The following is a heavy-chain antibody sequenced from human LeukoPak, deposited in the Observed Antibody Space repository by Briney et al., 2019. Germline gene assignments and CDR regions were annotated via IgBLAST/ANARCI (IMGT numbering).Heavy chain of an antibody. Sequence: QTGGSLRLSCAASGFTFSSFAMNWVRQAPGKGLEWVSAISGSGGSTYYADSVKGRFTISRDNSKNTLYLQMNSLRAEDTAVYCCAKDEKQWLVRNFDYWGQGTLVTVSS. V-gene: IGHV3-23*01. CDR2: ISGSGGST. CDR3: AKDEKQWLVRNFDY. D-gene: IGHD6-19*01. CDR1: GFTFSSFA. J-gene: IGHJ4*02.